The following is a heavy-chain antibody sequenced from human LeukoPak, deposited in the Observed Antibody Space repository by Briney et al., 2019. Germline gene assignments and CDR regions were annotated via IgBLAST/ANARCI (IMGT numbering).Heavy chain of an antibody. CDR3: AKVLRSHPTSFDY. V-gene: IGHV3-30*02. Sequence: GGSLRLSCAASGFTFSSYRMHWLRQAPGKGPEWVAFIRYDGSNKYYADSVKGRFTISRDNSKNTLYLQMNSLRAEDTAVYYCAKVLRSHPTSFDYWGQGTLVTVSS. J-gene: IGHJ4*02. D-gene: IGHD3-10*01. CDR1: GFTFSSYR. CDR2: IRYDGSNK.